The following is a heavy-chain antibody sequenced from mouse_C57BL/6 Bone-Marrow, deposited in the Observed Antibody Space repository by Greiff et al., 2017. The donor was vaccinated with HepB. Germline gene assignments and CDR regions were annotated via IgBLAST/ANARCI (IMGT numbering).Heavy chain of an antibody. CDR2: IDPSDSET. Sequence: QVQLQQPGAELVRPGSSVKLSCKASGYTFTSYWMHWVKQRPIQGLEWIGNIDPSDSETHYNQKFKDKATLTVDKSSSTAYMQLSSLTSEDSAVYYCARGGSYSNYKFAYWGQGTLVTVSA. D-gene: IGHD2-5*01. J-gene: IGHJ3*01. V-gene: IGHV1-52*01. CDR3: ARGGSYSNYKFAY. CDR1: GYTFTSYW.